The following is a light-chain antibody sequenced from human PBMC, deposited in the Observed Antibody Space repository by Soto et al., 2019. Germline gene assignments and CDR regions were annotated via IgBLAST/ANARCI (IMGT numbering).Light chain of an antibody. Sequence: IQLTQSPSSLSASVGDRVTITCRASQGISSYLAWYQQKPGKAPKLLIYAASTLQSGVPSRFSGSGSGTDFTLTISSLQHEDFATYYCQQFNSYPRTFGPGTKVDIK. J-gene: IGKJ3*01. CDR3: QQFNSYPRT. CDR2: AAS. CDR1: QGISSY. V-gene: IGKV1-9*01.